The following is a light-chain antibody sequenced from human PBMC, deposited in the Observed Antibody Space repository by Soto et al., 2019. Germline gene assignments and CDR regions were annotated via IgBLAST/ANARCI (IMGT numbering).Light chain of an antibody. CDR3: CSYAGSSNWV. Sequence: QSALTQPASVSGSPGQSITISCTGTSSDVGSYNLVSWYQQHPGKAPKLMIYEGSKWPSGVSNRFSGSKSGNTASLTISGLQAEDEADYYCCSYAGSSNWVFGGGTKLTVL. CDR2: EGS. J-gene: IGLJ3*02. CDR1: SSDVGSYNL. V-gene: IGLV2-23*01.